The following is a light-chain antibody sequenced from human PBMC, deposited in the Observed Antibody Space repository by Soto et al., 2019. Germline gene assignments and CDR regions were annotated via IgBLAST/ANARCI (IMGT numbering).Light chain of an antibody. CDR1: QAVRND. CDR3: LQDYTYPRT. V-gene: IGKV1-6*01. CDR2: AAS. J-gene: IGKJ4*01. Sequence: IQLTQSPSSLSASVRDRVTITCRASQAVRNDLVWFQQKPGKAPILLIYAASTLQSGVPPRFSGSGSGTDFTLTISSLQAEDFATYYCLQDYTYPRTFGGGTKVDIK.